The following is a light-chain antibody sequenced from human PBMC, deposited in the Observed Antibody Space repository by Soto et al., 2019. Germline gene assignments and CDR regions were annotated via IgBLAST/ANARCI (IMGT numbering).Light chain of an antibody. J-gene: IGKJ2*01. CDR1: QSVSSRY. V-gene: IGKV3-20*01. CDR3: QQCYSSPYT. CDR2: VAS. Sequence: EIVLTQSPGTLSLSPGERATLSCRASQSVSSRYLACYQQKPGQAPRLRIYVASTRATGIPDVFSGSGSGTDFTLPISRLEPEDFAVYYCQQCYSSPYTFGQGTKLEIK.